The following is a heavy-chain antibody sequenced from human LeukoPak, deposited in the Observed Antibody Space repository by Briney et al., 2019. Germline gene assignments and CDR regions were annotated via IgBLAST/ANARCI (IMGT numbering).Heavy chain of an antibody. CDR3: AKDPQWLRLGGRDYYYYMDV. Sequence: GESLRLSCAASGFTFSSYGMEWVRQVPGKGLAWVGFLRFDGSNKYYANSVKGRFTISRDNSNNTLYLQMNSLRAEDTAVYYCAKDPQWLRLGGRDYYYYMDVWGKGTTVTVSS. CDR2: LRFDGSNK. D-gene: IGHD5-12*01. J-gene: IGHJ6*03. CDR1: GFTFSSYG. V-gene: IGHV3-30*02.